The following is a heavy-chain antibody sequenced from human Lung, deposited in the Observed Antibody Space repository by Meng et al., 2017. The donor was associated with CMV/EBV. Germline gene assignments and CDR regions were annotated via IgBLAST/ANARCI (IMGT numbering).Heavy chain of an antibody. CDR3: AREAGRDGYATPKFDY. D-gene: IGHD5-24*01. Sequence: AQLPEPGPGRVRPSPTLSLPCTAAGGSIGSGGYYWSCIRQHPGKGLEWIGYIYYTGTTFYNPSLKSRVTISVDTSKNQFSLKLIPATAADTAVYYCAREAGRDGYATPKFDYWGQGTLVTVSS. J-gene: IGHJ4*02. V-gene: IGHV4-31*03. CDR1: GGSIGSGGYY. CDR2: IYYTGTT.